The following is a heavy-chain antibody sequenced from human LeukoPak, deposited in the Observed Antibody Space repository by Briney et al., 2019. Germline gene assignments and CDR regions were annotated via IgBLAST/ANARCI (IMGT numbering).Heavy chain of an antibody. V-gene: IGHV4-4*07. CDR2: IYTSGST. J-gene: IGHJ4*02. CDR1: AGSITGYY. Sequence: PSETLSLTCTVSAGSITGYYWTWIRQPAGKGLEWIGRIYTSGSTNYNPSLKSRVTMSVDTSKNQFSLKLSSVTAADTAVYYCARSTDSGDYYDSSGLDYWGQGTLVTVSS. CDR3: ARSTDSGDYYDSSGLDY. D-gene: IGHD3-22*01.